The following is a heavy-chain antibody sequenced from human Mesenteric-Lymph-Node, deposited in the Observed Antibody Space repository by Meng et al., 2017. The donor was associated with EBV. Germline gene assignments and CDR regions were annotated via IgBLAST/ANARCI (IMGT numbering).Heavy chain of an antibody. CDR3: ARVNSNGYYEDYFDY. V-gene: IGHV4-59*12. J-gene: IGHJ4*01. Sequence: QLQLQESCPGLVKPSETLSLTCSVSGGSIDSYYWSWIRQSPGRGLEWIAYMYNFGSPNYSPSLKSRVTISVDKSKNQVSLRLSSVTAADTAVHYCARVNSNGYYEDYFDYWGQGTLVTVFS. CDR2: MYNFGSP. CDR1: GGSIDSYY. D-gene: IGHD3-22*01.